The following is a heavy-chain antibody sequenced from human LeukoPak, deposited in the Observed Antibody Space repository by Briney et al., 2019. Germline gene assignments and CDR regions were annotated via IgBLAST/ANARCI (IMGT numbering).Heavy chain of an antibody. CDR2: ISYDGSNK. CDR1: GFTFSSYS. V-gene: IGHV3-30*18. Sequence: GGSLRLSCAASGFTFSSYSMNWVRQAPGKGLEWVAVISYDGSNKYYADSVKGRFTISRDNSKNTLYLQMNSLRAEDTAVYYCAKDSQPGVTIAAAGYWGQGTLVTVSS. D-gene: IGHD6-13*01. J-gene: IGHJ4*02. CDR3: AKDSQPGVTIAAAGY.